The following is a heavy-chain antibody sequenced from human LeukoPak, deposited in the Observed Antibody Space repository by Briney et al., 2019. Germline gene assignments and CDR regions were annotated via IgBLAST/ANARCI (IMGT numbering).Heavy chain of an antibody. V-gene: IGHV3-30*01. Sequence: PGGSLRLSCAASGFTFSSYAMHWVRQAPGKGLEWVAVISYDGSNKYYADSVKGRFTISRDNSKNTLYLQMNSLRAEDTAVYYCARDRVVAVAGLDYWGQGTLVTVSS. J-gene: IGHJ4*02. CDR3: ARDRVVAVAGLDY. D-gene: IGHD6-19*01. CDR2: ISYDGSNK. CDR1: GFTFSSYA.